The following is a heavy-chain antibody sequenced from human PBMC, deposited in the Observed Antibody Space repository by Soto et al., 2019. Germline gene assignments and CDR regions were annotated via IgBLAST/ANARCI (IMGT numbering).Heavy chain of an antibody. D-gene: IGHD6-19*01. V-gene: IGHV3-23*01. CDR2: ISGSGDST. Sequence: VRQAPGKGLEWVSVISGSGDSTYYADSVKGRFTISRDNSKNTLYLQMNSLRAEDTAVYYCARRSSGWYFDYWGQGTLVTVSS. CDR3: ARRSSGWYFDY. J-gene: IGHJ4*02.